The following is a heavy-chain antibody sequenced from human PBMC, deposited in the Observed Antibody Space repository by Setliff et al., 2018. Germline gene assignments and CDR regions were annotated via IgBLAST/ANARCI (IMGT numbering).Heavy chain of an antibody. V-gene: IGHV4-34*01. CDR3: ARHPTGFPNWFDV. J-gene: IGHJ5*02. CDR1: DGSFSGYY. Sequence: SETLSLTCAVYDGSFSGYYWSWIRQPPGKGLEWIGEIDHSGNTYYNPSLESRITMSVDTSNNRFSLKLTPVTAADTAVYYCARHPTGFPNWFDVWGQGTLVTVSS. CDR2: IDHSGNT. D-gene: IGHD3-9*01.